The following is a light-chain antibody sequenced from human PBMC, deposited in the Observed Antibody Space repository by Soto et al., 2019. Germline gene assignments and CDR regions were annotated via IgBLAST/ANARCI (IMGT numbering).Light chain of an antibody. CDR2: KAS. J-gene: IGKJ1*01. CDR1: QTIDSW. V-gene: IGKV1-5*03. CDR3: QQYHIYSGT. Sequence: DIQMTQSPSTLSASVGDRDTITCRASQTIDSWLAWYQQRPGKPPNLLIYKASTLASGVPSRFSGSGSGTEFTLTINSLQPDDFATYYCQQYHIYSGTFGQGTKVDNK.